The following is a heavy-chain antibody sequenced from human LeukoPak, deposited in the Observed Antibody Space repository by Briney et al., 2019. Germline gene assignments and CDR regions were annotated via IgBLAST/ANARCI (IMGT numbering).Heavy chain of an antibody. CDR2: INHSGST. V-gene: IGHV4-34*01. D-gene: IGHD1-14*01. Sequence: SETLSLTCAVYGGSFSGYYWSWIRQPPGKGLEWIGEINHSGSTNYNSSLKSRVTISVDTSKNQFSLKLSSVTAADTAVYYCARRDCRKRMDYWGQGTLVTVSS. CDR1: GGSFSGYY. CDR3: ARRDCRKRMDY. J-gene: IGHJ4*02.